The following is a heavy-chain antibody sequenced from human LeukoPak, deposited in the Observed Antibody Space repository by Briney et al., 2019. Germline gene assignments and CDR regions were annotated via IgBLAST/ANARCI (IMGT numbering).Heavy chain of an antibody. Sequence: GGSLRLSCAASGFTFNKYWMTWVRRAPEKGLEWVANIHQDGSEKSYVDSVKGRFTISRDSTKNSLYLQMNSLRVEDTALYYCARGSGHDRVYYYGMDVWGQGTTVTVS. D-gene: IGHD5-12*01. CDR1: GFTFNKYW. V-gene: IGHV3-7*03. CDR2: IHQDGSEK. CDR3: ARGSGHDRVYYYGMDV. J-gene: IGHJ6*02.